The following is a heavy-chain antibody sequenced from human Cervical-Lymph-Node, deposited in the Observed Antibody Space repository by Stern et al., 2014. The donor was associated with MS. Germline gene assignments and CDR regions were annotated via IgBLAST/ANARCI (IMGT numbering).Heavy chain of an antibody. V-gene: IGHV7-4-1*02. CDR3: ARGHRDYSSSPYFDY. Sequence: VQLVQSGSELKKPGASVKVSCKASGYTFTTYTMNWLRQAPGQGLEWMGWINTNTGNPTYAQVFTGRFVFSLDTSVSTAYLQISSLKTEDTAVYYCARGHRDYSSSPYFDYWGQGTLVTVSS. J-gene: IGHJ4*02. CDR2: INTNTGNP. D-gene: IGHD6-6*01. CDR1: GYTFTTYT.